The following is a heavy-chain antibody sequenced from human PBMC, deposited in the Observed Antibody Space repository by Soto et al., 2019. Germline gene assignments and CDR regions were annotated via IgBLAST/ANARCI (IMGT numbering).Heavy chain of an antibody. CDR2: INPSRGST. Sequence: QVQLVQSGAEVKKPGASVKVSCEAFGYTFTTYYIHWVRQAPGQGLEWMGIINPSRGSTIYAQKFQGRDTMTRDASTSIVYMELRTLTSDDTAVYFCASSERLYYYDSGSNPRYYGMDVWGQGTTVTVSS. D-gene: IGHD3-10*01. CDR1: GYTFTTYY. CDR3: ASSERLYYYDSGSNPRYYGMDV. V-gene: IGHV1-46*01. J-gene: IGHJ6*02.